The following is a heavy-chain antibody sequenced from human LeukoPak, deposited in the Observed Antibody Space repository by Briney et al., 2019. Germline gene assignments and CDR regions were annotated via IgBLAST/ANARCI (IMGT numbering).Heavy chain of an antibody. V-gene: IGHV3-21*01. J-gene: IGHJ4*02. CDR2: IGSSSSYI. CDR3: ARGATARTPPLDY. CDR1: GFTFSTYS. Sequence: PGRSLRLSCAASGFTFSTYSMNWVRQAPGKGLEWVSSIGSSSSYIYYADSVKGRFSISRDNAKNSLYLQMNSLRAEDTAVYYCARGATARTPPLDYWGQGTLVTVSS. D-gene: IGHD4-23*01.